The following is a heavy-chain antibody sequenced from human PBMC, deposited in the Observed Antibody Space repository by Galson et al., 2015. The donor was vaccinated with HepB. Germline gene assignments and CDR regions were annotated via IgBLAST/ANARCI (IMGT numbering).Heavy chain of an antibody. Sequence: SLRLSCAASGFTFSNAWMSWVRQAPGKGLEWVGRIKSKTDGGTTDYAAPVKGRFTISRDDSKNTLYLQMNSLKTEDTAVYYCTTGRGGYYDILTGLLPDVDYWGQGTLVTVSS. CDR3: TTGRGGYYDILTGLLPDVDY. V-gene: IGHV3-15*01. CDR2: IKSKTDGGTT. D-gene: IGHD3-9*01. J-gene: IGHJ4*02. CDR1: GFTFSNAW.